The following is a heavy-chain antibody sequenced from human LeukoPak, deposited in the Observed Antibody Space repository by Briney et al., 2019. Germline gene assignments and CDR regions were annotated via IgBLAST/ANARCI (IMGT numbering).Heavy chain of an antibody. CDR3: ARRRITMVRGGRWLDP. CDR2: INHSGST. CDR1: GGSFSGYY. V-gene: IGHV4-34*01. D-gene: IGHD3-10*01. J-gene: IGHJ5*02. Sequence: SETLSLTCAVYGGSFSGYYWSWIRQPPGKGLEWIGEINHSGSTNYNPSLKSRVTISVDTSKNQFSLKLSSVTAADTAVYYCARRRITMVRGGRWLDPWGQGTLVTVSS.